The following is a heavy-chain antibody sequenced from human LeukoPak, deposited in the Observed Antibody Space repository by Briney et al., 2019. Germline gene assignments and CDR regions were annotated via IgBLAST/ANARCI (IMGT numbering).Heavy chain of an antibody. D-gene: IGHD3-22*01. CDR3: ARGTRGYYLLFRF. J-gene: IGHJ4*02. V-gene: IGHV3-64*01. CDR1: GFTFSSYA. CDR2: ISSNGGST. Sequence: GGSLRLSCAASGFTFSSYAMHWVRQAPGKGLEYVSAISSNGGSTYYANSVKGRFTISRDNSKNTLYLQMGSLRAEDMAVYYCARGTRGYYLLFRFWGQGTLVTISP.